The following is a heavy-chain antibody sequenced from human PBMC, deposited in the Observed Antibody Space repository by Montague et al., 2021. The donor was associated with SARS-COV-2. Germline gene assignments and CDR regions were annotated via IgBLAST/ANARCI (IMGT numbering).Heavy chain of an antibody. V-gene: IGHV4-34*01. Sequence: SETLSLTCAVYGGSFHIFSWGWIRQSPGKGLEWIGEVDHSGNTKYNPSLKSRVTISVDTSKNQFSLNLTLVTAADTAIYYCARGTRAVQITPGFRYWGQGTQVAVSS. J-gene: IGHJ4*02. D-gene: IGHD5-24*01. CDR1: GGSFHIFS. CDR2: VDHSGNT. CDR3: ARGTRAVQITPGFRY.